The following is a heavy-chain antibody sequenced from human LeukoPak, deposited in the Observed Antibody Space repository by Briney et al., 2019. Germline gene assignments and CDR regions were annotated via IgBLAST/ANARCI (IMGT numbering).Heavy chain of an antibody. V-gene: IGHV4-34*01. CDR3: ARGPSTHYYESIGYYYFDY. J-gene: IGHJ4*02. D-gene: IGHD3-22*01. Sequence: SETLSLTCAVYGGSFSGYYWTWIRQPPGKGLEWIGEINHSGSTSYNPSLKSRVTISEDTSKNQFSLKLSSVTAADTAVYYCARGPSTHYYESIGYYYFDYWGLGTLVTVSS. CDR1: GGSFSGYY. CDR2: INHSGST.